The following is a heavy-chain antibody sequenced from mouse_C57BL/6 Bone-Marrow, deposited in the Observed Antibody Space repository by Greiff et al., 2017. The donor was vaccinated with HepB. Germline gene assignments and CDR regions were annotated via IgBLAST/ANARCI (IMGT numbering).Heavy chain of an antibody. CDR3: ASYDYDGVAY. Sequence: QVQLQQSGAELVKPGASVKLSCKASGYTFTSYWMHWVKQRPGQGLEWIGMIHPNSGSTNYNEKFKGKATLTVDKSSSTAYMQLSSLTSEDSAVYYCASYDYDGVAYWGQGTLVTVSA. V-gene: IGHV1-64*01. CDR1: GYTFTSYW. J-gene: IGHJ3*01. CDR2: IHPNSGST. D-gene: IGHD2-4*01.